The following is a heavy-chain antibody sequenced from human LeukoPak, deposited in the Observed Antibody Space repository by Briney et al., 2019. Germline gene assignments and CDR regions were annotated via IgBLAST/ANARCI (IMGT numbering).Heavy chain of an antibody. CDR1: GFTFSSYA. J-gene: IGHJ1*01. Sequence: QPGGSLRLSCAASGFTFSSYAISWVRQAPGKGLEWVSAISGSGGSTYYADSVKGRFTISRDNSKNTLYLQMNSLRAEDTAVYYCAKDSPDWHDYGDYGYFQHWGQGTLVTVSS. CDR2: ISGSGGST. V-gene: IGHV3-23*01. D-gene: IGHD4-17*01. CDR3: AKDSPDWHDYGDYGYFQH.